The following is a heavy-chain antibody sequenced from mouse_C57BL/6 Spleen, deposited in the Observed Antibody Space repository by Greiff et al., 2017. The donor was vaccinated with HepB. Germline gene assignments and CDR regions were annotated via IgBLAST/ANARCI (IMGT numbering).Heavy chain of an antibody. CDR3: ARESDYYGSRGPYWYFDV. Sequence: VQLQQPGAELVKPGASVKLSCKASGYTFTSYWMHWVKQRPGQGLEWIGMIHPNSGSTNYNEKFKSKATLTVDKSSSTAYMQLSSLTSEDSAVYYCARESDYYGSRGPYWYFDVWGTGTTVTVSS. CDR2: IHPNSGST. D-gene: IGHD1-1*01. CDR1: GYTFTSYW. J-gene: IGHJ1*03. V-gene: IGHV1-64*01.